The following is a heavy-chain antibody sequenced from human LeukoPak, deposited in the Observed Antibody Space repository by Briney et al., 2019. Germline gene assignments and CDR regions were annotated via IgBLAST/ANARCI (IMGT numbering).Heavy chain of an antibody. CDR3: ALDYDILTGTDY. Sequence: GASVKVSCKASGYTFTSYDINWVRQATGQGLEWMGWMNPNSGNTGYAQKFQGRVTMTRNTSISTAYMELSSLRSEDTAVYYCALDYDILTGTDYWGQGTLATVSS. CDR2: MNPNSGNT. CDR1: GYTFTSYD. J-gene: IGHJ4*02. D-gene: IGHD3-9*01. V-gene: IGHV1-8*01.